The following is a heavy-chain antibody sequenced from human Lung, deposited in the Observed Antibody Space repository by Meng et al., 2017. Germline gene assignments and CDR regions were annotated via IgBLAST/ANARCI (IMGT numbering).Heavy chain of an antibody. J-gene: IGHJ2*01. CDR3: ARGQKGYFDL. CDR1: GGSISSSNYY. Sequence: QVQLKDSGPGLVTPSQTLSLTCPVSGGSISSSNYYWSWIRQPPGKGLEWSGHIYNSGSTYYNPSLKSRITISVDTSKNQFSLKLSSVTAADTAVYYCARGQKGYFDLWGRGTLVTVSS. CDR2: IYNSGST. V-gene: IGHV4-30-4*01.